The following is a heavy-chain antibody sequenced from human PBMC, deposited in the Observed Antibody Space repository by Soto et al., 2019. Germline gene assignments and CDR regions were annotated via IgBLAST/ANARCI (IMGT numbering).Heavy chain of an antibody. Sequence: SETLSLTCTVSGGSISSGGYYWSWIRQHPGKGLEWIGYIYYSGSTNYNPSLKSRVTISVDTSKNQFSLKLSSVTAADTAVYYCARDWSGYYLRSMFDPWGQGTLVTVSS. CDR1: GGSISSGGYY. CDR3: ARDWSGYYLRSMFDP. J-gene: IGHJ5*02. CDR2: IYYSGST. V-gene: IGHV4-61*08. D-gene: IGHD3-3*01.